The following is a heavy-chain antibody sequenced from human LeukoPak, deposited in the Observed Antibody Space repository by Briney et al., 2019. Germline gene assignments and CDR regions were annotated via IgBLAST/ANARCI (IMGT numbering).Heavy chain of an antibody. V-gene: IGHV1-2*02. J-gene: IGHJ4*02. CDR3: ARSPYTSSWAYDSSGYGDY. CDR1: GYTFTGYY. CDR2: INPNSGGT. D-gene: IGHD3-22*01. Sequence: ASVKVSCTASGYTFTGYYMHWVRQAPGQGLEWMGWINPNSGGTNYAQKFQGRVTMTRDTSISTAYMELSRLRSDDTAVYYCARSPYTSSWAYDSSGYGDYWGQGTLVTVSS.